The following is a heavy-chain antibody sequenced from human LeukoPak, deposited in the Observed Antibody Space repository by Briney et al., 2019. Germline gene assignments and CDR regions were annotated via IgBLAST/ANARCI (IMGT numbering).Heavy chain of an antibody. CDR2: ISYDGSNK. J-gene: IGHJ3*02. D-gene: IGHD3-10*01. V-gene: IGHV3-30-3*01. CDR3: ARDWVVRGVNVFDI. CDR1: GFTFSSYA. Sequence: GRSLRLSCAASGFTFSSYAMHWVRQAPGKGLEWVAVISYDGSNKYYADSVKGRFTISRDNSKNTLYLQMNSLRAEDTAVYYCARDWVVRGVNVFDIWGQGTMVTVSS.